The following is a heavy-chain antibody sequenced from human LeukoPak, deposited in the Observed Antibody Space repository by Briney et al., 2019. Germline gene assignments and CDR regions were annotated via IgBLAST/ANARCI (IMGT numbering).Heavy chain of an antibody. D-gene: IGHD1-26*01. J-gene: IGHJ4*02. CDR2: ISSTGSDI. Sequence: GSLRLSCAGSGFIFSNYEMNWLRQAPGKGLEWVSYISSTGSDIYYADSVKGRFTISRDNAKNSLYLQMNSLRAEDTAVYYCARDLPTGTYRAYFDNWGQGTLVTVSS. CDR1: GFIFSNYE. CDR3: ARDLPTGTYRAYFDN. V-gene: IGHV3-48*03.